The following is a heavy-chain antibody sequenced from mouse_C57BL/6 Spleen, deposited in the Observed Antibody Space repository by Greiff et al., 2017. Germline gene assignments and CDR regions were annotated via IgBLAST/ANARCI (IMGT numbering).Heavy chain of an antibody. Sequence: DVMLVESGEGLVKPGGSLKLSCAASGFTFSSYAMSWVRQTPEKRLEWVAYISSGGDYIYYADTVKGRFTISRDNARNTLYLQMSSLKSEDTAMYYCTRPSRGYAMDDWGQGTSVTVSS. V-gene: IGHV5-9-1*02. J-gene: IGHJ4*01. CDR1: GFTFSSYA. CDR3: TRPSRGYAMDD. CDR2: ISSGGDYI.